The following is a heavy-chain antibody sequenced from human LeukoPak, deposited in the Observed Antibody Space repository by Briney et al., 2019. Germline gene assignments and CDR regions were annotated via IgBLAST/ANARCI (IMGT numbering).Heavy chain of an antibody. CDR1: GYSISSGYY. Sequence: PSETLSLTCTVSGYSISSGYYWGWIRQPPGKGLECIESIHHSGSTYYNPSLKSRVTITVDTSKNQFSLKLSSVTAADTAVYYCARERGYCSGGSCNWFDPWGQGTLVTVPS. V-gene: IGHV4-38-2*02. D-gene: IGHD2-15*01. J-gene: IGHJ5*02. CDR2: IHHSGST. CDR3: ARERGYCSGGSCNWFDP.